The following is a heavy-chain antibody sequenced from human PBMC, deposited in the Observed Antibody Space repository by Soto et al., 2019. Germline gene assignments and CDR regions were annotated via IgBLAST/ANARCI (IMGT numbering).Heavy chain of an antibody. CDR3: AADPGYSYGYHYYYGMDV. D-gene: IGHD5-18*01. CDR1: GFTFTSSA. J-gene: IGHJ6*02. V-gene: IGHV1-58*01. CDR2: IVVGSGNT. Sequence: ASVKVSCKASGFTFTSSAVQWVRQARGQRLEWIGWIVVGSGNTNYAQKFQERVTITRDMSTSTAYMELSSLRSEDTAVYYCAADPGYSYGYHYYYGMDVWGQGTTVTVSS.